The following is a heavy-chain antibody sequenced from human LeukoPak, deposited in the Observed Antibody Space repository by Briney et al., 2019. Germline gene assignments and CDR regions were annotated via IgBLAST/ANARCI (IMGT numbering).Heavy chain of an antibody. CDR2: ISSSGSTI. CDR1: GFTFSDYY. D-gene: IGHD1-1*01. Sequence: GGSLRLSCAASGFTFSDYYMSWIRQAPGKGLEWVSYISSSGSTIYYADSVKGRFTISRDNAKNSLYLQINSLRAEDTAVYYCAREVQLERLAFGKEGSALDYWGQGTLVTVSS. V-gene: IGHV3-11*04. J-gene: IGHJ4*02. CDR3: AREVQLERLAFGKEGSALDY.